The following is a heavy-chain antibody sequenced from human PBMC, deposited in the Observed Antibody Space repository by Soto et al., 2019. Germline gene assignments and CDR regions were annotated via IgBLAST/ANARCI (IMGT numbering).Heavy chain of an antibody. J-gene: IGHJ6*02. CDR1: GFTFSSYG. V-gene: IGHV3-33*01. Sequence: GGSLRLSCAASGFTFSSYGMHWVRQAPGKGLEWVAVIWYGGSNKYYADSVKGRFTISRDNSKNTLYLQMNSLRAEDTAVYYCAREKFDFSAYYYYYYGMDVWGQGTTVTVS. D-gene: IGHD3-3*01. CDR2: IWYGGSNK. CDR3: AREKFDFSAYYYYYYGMDV.